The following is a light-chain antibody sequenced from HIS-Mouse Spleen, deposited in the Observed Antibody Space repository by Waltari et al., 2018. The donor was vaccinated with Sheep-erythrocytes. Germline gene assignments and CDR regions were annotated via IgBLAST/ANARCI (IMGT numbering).Light chain of an antibody. CDR1: IICVCLYIY. CDR2: DAS. V-gene: IGLV2-11*02. J-gene: IGLJ1*01. CDR3: CSYAGSYNHV. Sequence: QSALTQPRSVSGSPGQSVTISCSRTIICVCLYIYVSLYQQHPGKAPKLKIYDASKRPSGVPDRFSGSKSGNTASLTISGLQAEDEADYYCCSYAGSYNHVFATGTKVTVL.